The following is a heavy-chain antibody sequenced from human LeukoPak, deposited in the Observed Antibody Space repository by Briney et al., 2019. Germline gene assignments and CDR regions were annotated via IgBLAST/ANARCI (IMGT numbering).Heavy chain of an antibody. CDR3: AKKVPANWGSYFDY. D-gene: IGHD7-27*01. Sequence: ASVKVSCKASGYTFTGYYMHWVRQAPGQGLEWMAWINPNSGGTKSAQKFQGRVTMGRATSISTAYMELSRLTSDDTAVYYCAKKVPANWGSYFDYWGQGTLVTVSS. CDR2: INPNSGGT. CDR1: GYTFTGYY. J-gene: IGHJ4*02. V-gene: IGHV1-2*02.